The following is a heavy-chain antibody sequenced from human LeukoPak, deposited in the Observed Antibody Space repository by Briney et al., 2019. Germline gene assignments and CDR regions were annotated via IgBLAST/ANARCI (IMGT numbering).Heavy chain of an antibody. J-gene: IGHJ4*02. D-gene: IGHD4-17*01. CDR2: INWNGGST. CDR3: ARDKGYGDYVPEAAAY. Sequence: PGGSLRLSCTASGFTFDDYGMSWVRQAPGKGLEWVSGINWNGGSTGYADSMKGRFTISRDNAKNSLYLQMNSLRAEDTAVYYCARDKGYGDYVPEAAAYWGQGTLVTVSS. V-gene: IGHV3-20*04. CDR1: GFTFDDYG.